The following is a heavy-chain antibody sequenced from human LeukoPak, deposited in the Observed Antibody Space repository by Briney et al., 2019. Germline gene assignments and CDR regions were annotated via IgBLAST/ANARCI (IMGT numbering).Heavy chain of an antibody. CDR2: ISYDGSNK. CDR1: GFTFSTYS. CDR3: AKEKIAAAAIVYFDY. D-gene: IGHD6-13*01. Sequence: GGSLRLSCTASGFTFSTYSMHWVRQAPGKGLEWVAVISYDGSNKYYADSVKGRFTISRDNSKNTLYLQMNSLRAEDTAVYYCAKEKIAAAAIVYFDYWGQGTLVTVSS. V-gene: IGHV3-30*18. J-gene: IGHJ4*02.